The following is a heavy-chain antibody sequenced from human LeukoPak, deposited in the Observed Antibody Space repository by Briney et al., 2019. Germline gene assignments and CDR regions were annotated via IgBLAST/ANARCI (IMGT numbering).Heavy chain of an antibody. CDR1: GFIFSSYA. D-gene: IGHD6-13*01. J-gene: IGHJ5*02. V-gene: IGHV3-23*01. CDR3: AKTRSSSWSSNNS. CDR2: ISGSGGST. Sequence: GGSLRLSCAASGFIFSSYAMSWVRQAPGKRLEWVSGISGSGGSTYYADSVKGRFTISRDNSKNTLYLQMNSLRAEDTAVYYCAKTRSSSWSSNNSWGQGTLVTVSS.